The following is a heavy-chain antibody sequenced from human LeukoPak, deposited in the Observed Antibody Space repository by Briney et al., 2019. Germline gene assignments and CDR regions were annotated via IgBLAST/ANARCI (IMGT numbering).Heavy chain of an antibody. CDR3: AKYGSSYDLGYFDY. CDR1: GFTFSSYA. Sequence: GGSLRLSCAASGFTFSSYAMSWVRQAPGKGLEWVSAISGSGGSTYYADSVKGRFTISRDNSKNTLYMQMNSLRAEDTAVYYCAKYGSSYDLGYFDYWGQGTLVTVSS. V-gene: IGHV3-23*01. J-gene: IGHJ4*02. D-gene: IGHD6-13*01. CDR2: ISGSGGST.